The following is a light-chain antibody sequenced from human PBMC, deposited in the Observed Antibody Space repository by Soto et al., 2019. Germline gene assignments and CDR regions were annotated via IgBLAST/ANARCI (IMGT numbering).Light chain of an antibody. V-gene: IGKV1-8*01. CDR1: QGISSY. Sequence: AIRMTQSPSSLSASTGDRVTITCRASQGISSYLAWYQQKPGKAPKLLIYAASTLQSGVPSRFSGSGSGTDFTLTVSCLQSEDFARYYCQQYYSYPYTFGQGTKVDIK. J-gene: IGKJ2*01. CDR2: AAS. CDR3: QQYYSYPYT.